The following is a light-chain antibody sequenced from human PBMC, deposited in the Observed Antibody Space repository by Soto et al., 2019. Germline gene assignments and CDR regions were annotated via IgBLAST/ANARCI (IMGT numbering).Light chain of an antibody. J-gene: IGKJ4*01. CDR1: KSISSY. CDR2: AAS. Sequence: DIQMTQSPSSLSASVGDRVTITCRASKSISSYLNWYQQNPGKAPKLLIYAASSLQSGVPSRFSGRGSGTDFTLTISSLQPEDFATYYCQQSYSTPLTFGGGTKVESK. CDR3: QQSYSTPLT. V-gene: IGKV1-39*01.